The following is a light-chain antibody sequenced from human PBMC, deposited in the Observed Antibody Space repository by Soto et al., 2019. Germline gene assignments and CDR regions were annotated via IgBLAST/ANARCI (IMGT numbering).Light chain of an antibody. J-gene: IGKJ1*01. CDR2: GAS. CDR3: QQYGSSPPT. Sequence: EIVLTQSPGTLPLSPGERATLSCRASQSVGSYLAWYQKRPGQAPRLLIYGASSRATGTPDRFSGSGSGTDFTLTINRLEPEDFALYYCQQYGSSPPTFGQGTKVDIK. V-gene: IGKV3-20*01. CDR1: QSVGSY.